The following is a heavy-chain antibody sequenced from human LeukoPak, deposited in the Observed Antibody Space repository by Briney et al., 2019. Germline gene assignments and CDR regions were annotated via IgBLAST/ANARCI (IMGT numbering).Heavy chain of an antibody. J-gene: IGHJ5*02. CDR2: INPSGGST. V-gene: IGHV1-46*01. CDR1: GYTFTSYY. D-gene: IGHD3-3*01. CDR3: ARDGSVPYYDFWSGYYNWGNNWFYP. Sequence: GASVKVSCKASGYTFTSYYMHWVRQAPGQGLEWMGLINPSGGSTSYAQKFQGRVTMTRDTSTSTVYMELSSLRSEDTAVYYCARDGSVPYYDFWSGYYNWGNNWFYPWGQGTLVTVSS.